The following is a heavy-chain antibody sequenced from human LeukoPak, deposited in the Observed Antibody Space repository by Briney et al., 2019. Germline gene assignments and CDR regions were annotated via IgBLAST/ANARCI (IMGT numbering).Heavy chain of an antibody. CDR2: ISYDGSNK. D-gene: IGHD1-26*01. J-gene: IGHJ4*02. CDR1: GFTFSSSA. Sequence: GRSLRLSCAASGFTFSSSAMHWVRQAPGKGLEWVADISYDGSNKYYADSVKGRFTISRDNSKNTLYLQMNSLRAEDTAVYYCARVPTNLVGAYFDYWGQGTLVTVSS. V-gene: IGHV3-30-3*01. CDR3: ARVPTNLVGAYFDY.